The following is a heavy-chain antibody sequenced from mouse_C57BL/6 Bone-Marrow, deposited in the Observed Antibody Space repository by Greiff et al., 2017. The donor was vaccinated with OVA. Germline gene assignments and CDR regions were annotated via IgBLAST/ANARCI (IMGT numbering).Heavy chain of an antibody. Sequence: QVQLQQPGAELVKPGASVKLSCKASGYTFTSYWMQWVKQRPGQGLEWIGEIDPSDSYPNYNQKFKGKATLTVDTSSSTAYMQLSSLTSEDSAVYYCARGVFLFAYWCQGTLVTVSA. J-gene: IGHJ3*01. CDR2: IDPSDSYP. V-gene: IGHV1-50*01. CDR3: ARGVFLFAY. CDR1: GYTFTSYW.